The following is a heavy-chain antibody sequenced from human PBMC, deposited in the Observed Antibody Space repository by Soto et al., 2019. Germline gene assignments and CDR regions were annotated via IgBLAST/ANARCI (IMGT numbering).Heavy chain of an antibody. D-gene: IGHD4-17*01. CDR2: IYHSGST. V-gene: IGHV4-30-2*01. CDR1: GGYMSSGGYS. J-gene: IGHJ4*02. CDR3: AREGYGDYMDY. Sequence: PLSLTCAGAGGYMSSGGYSWSWIRQPPGKGLEWIGYIYHSGSTYYNPSLKSRVTISVDRSKNQFSLKLSSVTAADTAVYYCAREGYGDYMDYWGQGTLVTGSS.